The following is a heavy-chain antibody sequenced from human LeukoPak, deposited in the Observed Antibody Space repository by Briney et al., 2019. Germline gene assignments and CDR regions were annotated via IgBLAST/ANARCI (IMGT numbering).Heavy chain of an antibody. V-gene: IGHV4-59*01. J-gene: IGHJ5*02. CDR3: ARGVEYSYGSNWFDP. Sequence: SETLSLTCAVYGGSSSGYYWSWIRQPPGKGLEWIGYIYYSGSTNYNPSLKSRVTISVDTSKNQFSLKLSSVTAADTAVYYCARGVEYSYGSNWFDPWGQGTLVTVSS. CDR1: GGSSSGYY. CDR2: IYYSGST. D-gene: IGHD5-18*01.